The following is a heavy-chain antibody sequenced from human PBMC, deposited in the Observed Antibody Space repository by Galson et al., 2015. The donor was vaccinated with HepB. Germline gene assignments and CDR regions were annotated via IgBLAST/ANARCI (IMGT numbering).Heavy chain of an antibody. D-gene: IGHD3-10*01. CDR1: GYTFTSYA. CDR3: ARDRPYYGSGSYDY. Sequence: SVKVSCKASGYTFTSYAMNWVRQAPGQRLEWMGWINAGNGNTKYSQKFQGRVTITRDTSASTAYMELSSLRSEDTAVYYCARDRPYYGSGSYDYWGQGTLVTVSS. CDR2: INAGNGNT. V-gene: IGHV1-3*01. J-gene: IGHJ4*02.